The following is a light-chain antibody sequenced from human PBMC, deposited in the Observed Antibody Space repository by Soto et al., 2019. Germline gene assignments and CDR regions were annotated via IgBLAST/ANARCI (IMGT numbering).Light chain of an antibody. CDR2: FSS. V-gene: IGLV1-44*01. Sequence: QSVLTQPPSASGTPGHRVTISCSGGRSNIGNNPVNWYQQLPGSAPKLLISFSSDRPPGIHDRFSGSKSGTSASLAISGLQSEDEAEYHCSTWDDSLNALVFGGGTTLTVL. J-gene: IGLJ2*01. CDR3: STWDDSLNALV. CDR1: RSNIGNNP.